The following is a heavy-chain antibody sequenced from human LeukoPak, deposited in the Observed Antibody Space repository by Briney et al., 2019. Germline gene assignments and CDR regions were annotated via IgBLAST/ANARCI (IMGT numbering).Heavy chain of an antibody. D-gene: IGHD3-3*01. J-gene: IGHJ6*02. CDR1: GFTFSSYA. V-gene: IGHV3-23*01. Sequence: GGSLRLSCAASGFTFSSYAMSWVRQAPGKGLEWVSAISGSGGSTYYADSVKGRFTISRDNSKNTLYLQMNSLGAEDTAVYYCAAQEGFYDFWSGYQINYYYYGMDVWGQGTTVTVSS. CDR3: AAQEGFYDFWSGYQINYYYYGMDV. CDR2: ISGSGGST.